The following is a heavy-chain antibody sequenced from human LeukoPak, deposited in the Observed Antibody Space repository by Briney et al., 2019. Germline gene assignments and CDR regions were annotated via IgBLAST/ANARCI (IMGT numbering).Heavy chain of an antibody. V-gene: IGHV3-21*01. CDR3: ARVGYCSSTSCYWYFDY. CDR1: GFTFSSYS. CDR2: XXSCSSYI. Sequence: GGSLRLSCAASGFTFSSYSMNWVRQAPGKGLXXXXXXXSCSSYIYYADSVKGRFTISRGNAKNSLYLQMNSLRAEDTAAYYCARVGYCSSTSCYWYFDYWGKGTLVTVSS. D-gene: IGHD2-2*01. J-gene: IGHJ4*02.